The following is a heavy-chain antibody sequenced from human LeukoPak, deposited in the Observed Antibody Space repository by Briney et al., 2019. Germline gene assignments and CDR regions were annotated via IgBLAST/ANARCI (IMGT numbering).Heavy chain of an antibody. J-gene: IGHJ4*02. CDR3: ARDGRSSWYDQYYFDY. V-gene: IGHV1-2*02. D-gene: IGHD6-13*01. CDR2: INPNSGGT. CDR1: GYTFTGYY. Sequence: ASVKVSCKASGYTFTGYYMHWVRQAPGQGLEWMGWINPNSGGTNYAQKLQGRVTMTTDTSTSTAYMELRSLRSDDTAVYYCARDGRSSWYDQYYFDYWGQGTLVTVSS.